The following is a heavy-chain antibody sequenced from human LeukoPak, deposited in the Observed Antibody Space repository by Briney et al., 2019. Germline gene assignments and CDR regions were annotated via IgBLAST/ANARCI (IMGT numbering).Heavy chain of an antibody. D-gene: IGHD3-16*01. V-gene: IGHV3-64*01. CDR2: VSGYGGSS. Sequence: GWSLRLSCAASGFTFSSYAMHWVRQAPATGLEYVSAVSGYGGSSYYANSVKGRFTISRDNSKTTLYLQMGSLGAEDMAVYYCARGGSTLYYYYMDVWGKGTTVTVSS. CDR3: ARGGSTLYYYYMDV. CDR1: GFTFSSYA. J-gene: IGHJ6*03.